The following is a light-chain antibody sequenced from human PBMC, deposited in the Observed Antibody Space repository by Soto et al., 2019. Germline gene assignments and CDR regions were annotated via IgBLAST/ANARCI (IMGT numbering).Light chain of an antibody. CDR3: QQYYNTRWT. CDR1: QSVLYSSNNKNY. CDR2: WAS. Sequence: DIVMTQSPDSLPVSLGERAAINCKSSQSVLYSSNNKNYLAWYQQKPGQPPKLLIYWASTRESGVPDRFSGSGSGTDFTLTISSLQAEDVAVYYCQQYYNTRWTFGQGTKV. V-gene: IGKV4-1*01. J-gene: IGKJ1*01.